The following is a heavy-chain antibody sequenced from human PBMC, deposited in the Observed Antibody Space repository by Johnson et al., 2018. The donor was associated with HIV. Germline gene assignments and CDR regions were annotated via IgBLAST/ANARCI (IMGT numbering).Heavy chain of an antibody. CDR3: ARACRDGYTCDAFDI. V-gene: IGHV3-66*01. Sequence: VQLVESGGGLIQPGGSRRLSCAASGFTVSSNYMSWVRQPPGKGLGWVSVIYSGGSTYYAGSVHGRFTISRDNSKNTLYLQMNSLRAEDTAVYYCARACRDGYTCDAFDIWGQGTMVTVSS. D-gene: IGHD5-24*01. J-gene: IGHJ3*02. CDR2: IYSGGST. CDR1: GFTVSSNY.